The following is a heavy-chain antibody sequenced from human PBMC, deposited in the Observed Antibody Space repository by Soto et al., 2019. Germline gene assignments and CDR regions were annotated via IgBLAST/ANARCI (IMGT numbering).Heavy chain of an antibody. V-gene: IGHV1-3*04. Sequence: GSVKVSCKAPRYTFTGYALHWVRQAPGQRLEWMGWINTGDGNTKYSQKFQGRVTITRDTSASTAYMELSSLRAEDTAVYYCARGWGYCSGGSCYIDAFDIWGQGSMVTVS. CDR3: ARGWGYCSGGSCYIDAFDI. CDR2: INTGDGNT. CDR1: RYTFTGYA. D-gene: IGHD2-15*01. J-gene: IGHJ3*02.